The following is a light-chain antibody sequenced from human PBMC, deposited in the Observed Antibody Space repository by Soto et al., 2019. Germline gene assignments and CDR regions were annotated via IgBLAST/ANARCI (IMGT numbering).Light chain of an antibody. V-gene: IGKV1-5*01. Sequence: DIQMTQSPSTLSASVGDRVTITCRASQSISNWLAWYQDKPGKAPKLLIYGASSLESGVPSRFSGSGSGTEFTLTIIRLDPEDFAVCCQSYGRSPLGGGTEVDIK. CDR1: QSISNW. CDR3: SYGRSP. CDR2: GAS. J-gene: IGKJ4*01.